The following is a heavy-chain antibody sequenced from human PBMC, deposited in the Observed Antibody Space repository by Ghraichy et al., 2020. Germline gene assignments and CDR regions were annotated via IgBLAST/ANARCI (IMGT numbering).Heavy chain of an antibody. J-gene: IGHJ4*02. CDR3: ARHALSTSGGRDYDY. CDR1: GGPISGYY. V-gene: IGHV4-59*08. Sequence: SETLSLTCTVSGGPISGYYWSWIRQTPGKGLEWIGYIHYSGSTNYNPSFWGRVAMSVDTSRNHFSLHLNSVTAADMAVYFCARHALSTSGGRDYDYWGQGTLVTVSS. D-gene: IGHD1-1*01. CDR2: IHYSGST.